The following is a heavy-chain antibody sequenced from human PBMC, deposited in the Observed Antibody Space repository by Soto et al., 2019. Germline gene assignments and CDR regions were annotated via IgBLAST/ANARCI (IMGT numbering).Heavy chain of an antibody. Sequence: AGGSLRLSCAASGFTFSSYAMSWVRQAPGKGLEWVSAISASGGSTYYADSVKGRFTISRDNSKNTLHMQMNSLRSEDTALYYCAKNPSLLVGNYFDYWGQGTLVTVSS. CDR2: ISASGGST. CDR3: AKNPSLLVGNYFDY. D-gene: IGHD6-6*01. V-gene: IGHV3-23*01. CDR1: GFTFSSYA. J-gene: IGHJ4*02.